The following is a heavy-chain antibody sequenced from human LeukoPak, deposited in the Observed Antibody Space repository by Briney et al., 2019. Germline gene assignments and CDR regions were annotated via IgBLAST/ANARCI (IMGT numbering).Heavy chain of an antibody. CDR3: ARAPSSGYYYNYFDY. CDR1: GGTFNTYT. Sequence: SVKVSCKASGGTFNTYTLSWVRQAPGQGLEWMGSIIPILGVANYAQKFQGRVTMTRDTSISTAYMELSRLRSDDTAVYYCARAPSSGYYYNYFDYWGQGTLVTVSS. D-gene: IGHD3-22*01. CDR2: IIPILGVA. J-gene: IGHJ4*02. V-gene: IGHV1-69*02.